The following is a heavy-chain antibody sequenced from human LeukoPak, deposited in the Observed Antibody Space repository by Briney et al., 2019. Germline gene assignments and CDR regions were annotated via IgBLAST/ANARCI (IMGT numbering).Heavy chain of an antibody. J-gene: IGHJ4*02. D-gene: IGHD1-26*01. V-gene: IGHV4-59*11. CDR2: IYYSGST. Sequence: PSETLSLTCTVSGGSISSHYWSWIRQPPGKGLEWIGYIYYSGSTNYNPSLKSRVTISVDTSKNQFSLKLSSVTAADTAVYYCARGEDDYFDYWGQGTLVTVSS. CDR1: GGSISSHY. CDR3: ARGEDDYFDY.